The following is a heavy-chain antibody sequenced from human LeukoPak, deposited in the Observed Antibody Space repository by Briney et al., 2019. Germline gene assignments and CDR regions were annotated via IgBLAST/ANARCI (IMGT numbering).Heavy chain of an antibody. J-gene: IGHJ4*02. D-gene: IGHD6-19*01. CDR1: GFIFSSYW. V-gene: IGHV3-23*01. CDR2: ISGSGGST. Sequence: GGSLRLSCEVSGFIFSSYWMSWVRQAPGKGLEWVSAISGSGGSTYYADSVKGRFTISRDNSKNTLYLQTNSLRAEDTAVYYCAKDSGPVAGGSDYWGQGTLVTVSS. CDR3: AKDSGPVAGGSDY.